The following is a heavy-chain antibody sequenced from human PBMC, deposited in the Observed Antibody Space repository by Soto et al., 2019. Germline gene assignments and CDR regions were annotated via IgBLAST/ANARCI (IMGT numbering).Heavy chain of an antibody. CDR1: GYTFTGYY. J-gene: IGHJ6*02. D-gene: IGHD6-6*01. Sequence: PGPSVKVSCKASGYTFTGYYMHWVRQAPGQGLEWMGWINPNSGGTNYAQKFQGWVTMTRGTSISTAYMELSRLRSDDTAVYYCAREKQLVRDYYYYGMDVWGQGTTVTVSS. CDR2: INPNSGGT. CDR3: AREKQLVRDYYYYGMDV. V-gene: IGHV1-2*04.